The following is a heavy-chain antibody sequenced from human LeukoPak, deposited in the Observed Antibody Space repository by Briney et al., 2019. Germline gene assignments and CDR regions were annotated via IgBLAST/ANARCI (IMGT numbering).Heavy chain of an antibody. D-gene: IGHD6-13*01. V-gene: IGHV1-2*02. J-gene: IGHJ4*02. Sequence: GASVKVSCKASGYTFTGYYMHWVRQAPGQGLEWMGWINPNSGGTNYAQKFQGRVTMTRDTSTSTAYMELRSLRSDDTAVYYCARMARVAAALGADYWGQGTLVTVSS. CDR3: ARMARVAAALGADY. CDR2: INPNSGGT. CDR1: GYTFTGYY.